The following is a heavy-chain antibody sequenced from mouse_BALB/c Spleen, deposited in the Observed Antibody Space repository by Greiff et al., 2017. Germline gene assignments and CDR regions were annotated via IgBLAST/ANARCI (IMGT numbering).Heavy chain of an antibody. Sequence: LQQPGAELVKPGASVKMSCKASGYTFTSYNMHWVKQTPGQGLEWIGAIYPGNGDTSYNQKFKGKATLTADKSSSTAYMQLSSLTSEDSAVYYCASNDGNYVGYAMDYWGQGTSVTVSS. CDR3: ASNDGNYVGYAMDY. CDR1: GYTFTSYN. CDR2: IYPGNGDT. J-gene: IGHJ4*01. D-gene: IGHD2-1*01. V-gene: IGHV1-12*01.